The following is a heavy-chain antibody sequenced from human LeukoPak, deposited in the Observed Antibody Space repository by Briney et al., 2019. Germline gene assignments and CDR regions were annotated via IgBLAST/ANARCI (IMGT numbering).Heavy chain of an antibody. J-gene: IGHJ4*02. Sequence: SETLSLTCTVSGDSISSGDYYWSWIRQPAGKGLEWIGRISSSGSTNYNPSLKSRVTISVDTSKNQFSLKLSSVTAADTAVYYCARAEAYYDILTGYYRRYYFDYWGQGTLVTVSS. CDR1: GDSISSGDYY. D-gene: IGHD3-9*01. CDR3: ARAEAYYDILTGYYRRYYFDY. CDR2: ISSSGST. V-gene: IGHV4-61*02.